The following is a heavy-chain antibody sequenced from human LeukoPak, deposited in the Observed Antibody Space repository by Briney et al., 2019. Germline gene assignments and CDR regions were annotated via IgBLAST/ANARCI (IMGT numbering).Heavy chain of an antibody. V-gene: IGHV3-30*18. J-gene: IGHJ4*02. CDR1: GFTFSSYG. Sequence: PGGSLRLSCAASGFTFSSYGMHWVCQAPGKGLEWVAVISYDGSNKYYADSVKGRFTISRDNSKNTLYLQMNSLRAEDTAVYYCAKDYSKYCSSTSCYSPFYFDYWGQGALVTVSS. CDR2: ISYDGSNK. CDR3: AKDYSKYCSSTSCYSPFYFDY. D-gene: IGHD2-2*02.